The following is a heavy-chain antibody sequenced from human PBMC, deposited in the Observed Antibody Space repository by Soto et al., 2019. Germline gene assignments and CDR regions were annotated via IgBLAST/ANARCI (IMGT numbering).Heavy chain of an antibody. J-gene: IGHJ3*02. CDR1: GYTFTGYY. Sequence: ASVKGSCKAAGYTFTGYYRDWGRQDIGQGLEWMGWINPNSGGTNYAQKFQGWVTMTRDTSISTAYMELSRLRSDDTAVYYCAREDWNYADDAFDIWGQGTMVTV. V-gene: IGHV1-2*04. CDR2: INPNSGGT. CDR3: AREDWNYADDAFDI. D-gene: IGHD1-7*01.